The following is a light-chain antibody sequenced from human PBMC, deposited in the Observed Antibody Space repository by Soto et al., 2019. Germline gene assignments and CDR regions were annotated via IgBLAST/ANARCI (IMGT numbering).Light chain of an antibody. V-gene: IGKV3-11*01. CDR1: QSVSIY. CDR2: DTS. Sequence: EIFFTQSPAPLSFLPGEKATLSCRASQSVSIYLDWYQQKPGQAPRLLIYDTSNRATGIPARFSGSGSGTGFTLTISSLEPEDFAVYYCQQRSNWPPEITFGQGTRLEIK. CDR3: QQRSNWPPEIT. J-gene: IGKJ5*01.